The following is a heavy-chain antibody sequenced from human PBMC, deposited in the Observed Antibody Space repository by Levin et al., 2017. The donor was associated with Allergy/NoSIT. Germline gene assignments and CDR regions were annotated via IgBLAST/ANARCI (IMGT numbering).Heavy chain of an antibody. J-gene: IGHJ3*02. V-gene: IGHV1-2*02. CDR2: INPNSGGT. Sequence: GASVKVSCKASGYSLNDYYMHWVRQAPGQGLEWMGWINPNSGGTKYAQKFQGRVTMTRDTSISTAYMELSRLRSDDTALYYCARRQNDAFDIWGQGTVVTVSS. CDR1: GYSLNDYY. CDR3: ARRQNDAFDI.